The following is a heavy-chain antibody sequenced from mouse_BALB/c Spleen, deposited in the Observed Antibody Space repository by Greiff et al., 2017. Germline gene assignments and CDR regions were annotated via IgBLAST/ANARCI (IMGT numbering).Heavy chain of an antibody. CDR1: GFNIKDTY. Sequence: EVKLMESGAELVKPGASVKLSCTASGFNIKDTYMHWVKQRPEQGLEWIGRIDPANGNTKYDPKFQGKATITADTSSNTAYLQLSSLTSEDTAVYYCARGNYRLYAMDYWGQGTSVTVSS. V-gene: IGHV14-3*02. CDR3: ARGNYRLYAMDY. J-gene: IGHJ4*01. D-gene: IGHD2-14*01. CDR2: IDPANGNT.